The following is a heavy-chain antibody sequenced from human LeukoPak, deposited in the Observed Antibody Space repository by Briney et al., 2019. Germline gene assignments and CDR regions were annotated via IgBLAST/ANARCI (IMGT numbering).Heavy chain of an antibody. CDR2: INPNSGGA. CDR3: ARGGTAARPFDY. D-gene: IGHD6-6*01. J-gene: IGHJ4*02. CDR1: GYTFTDYY. V-gene: IGHV1-2*02. Sequence: GASVKVSCKASGYTFTDYYIHWVRQATGQGLEWMGWINPNSGGADYAQKFQVRVTVTRDTSISTAYMELTSLRSDDTALYYCARGGTAARPFDYWGQGTLVTVSS.